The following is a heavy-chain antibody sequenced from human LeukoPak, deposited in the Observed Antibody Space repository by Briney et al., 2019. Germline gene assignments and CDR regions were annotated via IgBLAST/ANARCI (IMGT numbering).Heavy chain of an antibody. J-gene: IGHJ5*02. D-gene: IGHD2-2*01. CDR2: VKQDGTVS. CDR1: GFTFSRYW. CDR3: VRDVEEAVTVPRDNYFDP. V-gene: IGHV3-7*01. Sequence: PGGSLRLSCMASGFTFSRYWMTWVRQAPGKGLEWVANVKQDGTVSYFIDSVRGRFNISRDNAKNALYLQMDSLKVEDTAIYYCVRDVEEAVTVPRDNYFDPWGQGTLVTVSS.